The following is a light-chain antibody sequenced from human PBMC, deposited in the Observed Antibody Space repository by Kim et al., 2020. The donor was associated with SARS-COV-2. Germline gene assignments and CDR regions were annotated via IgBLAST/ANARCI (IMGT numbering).Light chain of an antibody. Sequence: DIQMTQSLSSLSASVGDRVTITCQASRSISTYLNWYQQKSGEAPRLLIASASRLQRWVPSRFSGTGYDTDFTLTISSLQPEDFATYYCQQSYSSPYSFGQGTKLEI. J-gene: IGKJ2*01. CDR1: RSISTY. V-gene: IGKV1-39*01. CDR2: SAS. CDR3: QQSYSSPYS.